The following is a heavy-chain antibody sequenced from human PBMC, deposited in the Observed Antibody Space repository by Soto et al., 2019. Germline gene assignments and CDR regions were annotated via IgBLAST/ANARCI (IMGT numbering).Heavy chain of an antibody. J-gene: IGHJ2*01. V-gene: IGHV1-18*01. CDR1: GYTFTSYG. Sequence: ASVKVSCKASGYTFTSYGISWVRQAPGQGLEWMGWISAYNGNTKYAQKLQGRVTMTTDTSTSTAYMELRSLRSDDTAVYYCARDYFLRYFDWSNWYFDLWGRGTLVTVSS. CDR2: ISAYNGNT. D-gene: IGHD3-9*01. CDR3: ARDYFLRYFDWSNWYFDL.